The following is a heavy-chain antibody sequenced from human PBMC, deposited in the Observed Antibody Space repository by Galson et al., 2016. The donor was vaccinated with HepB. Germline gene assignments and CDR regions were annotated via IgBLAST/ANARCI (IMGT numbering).Heavy chain of an antibody. D-gene: IGHD2-21*01. CDR2: IRKETNGYTT. CDR3: TRGFHGLDP. CDR1: GFTFSNYA. Sequence: SLRLSCAASGFTFSNYAMHWVRQAPGKGLEWLARIRKETNGYTTEYAASVRGRFTISRDDSKSSLYLQMNSLDIGDTAVYYCTRGFHGLDPWGQGTAVTVSS. V-gene: IGHV3-72*01. J-gene: IGHJ5*02.